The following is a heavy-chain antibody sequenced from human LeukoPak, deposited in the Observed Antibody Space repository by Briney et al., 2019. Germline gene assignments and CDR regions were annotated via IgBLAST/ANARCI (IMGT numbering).Heavy chain of an antibody. J-gene: IGHJ4*02. Sequence: GGSLRLSCAASGFTFSSYAMSWVRQAPGKGLEWVSAISGSGGSTYYADSVRGRFTISRDNSKNTLYLHMNSLRAEDTAVYYCATVGDDILTGYYNNFDYWGQGTLVTVSS. CDR2: ISGSGGST. CDR3: ATVGDDILTGYYNNFDY. V-gene: IGHV3-23*01. D-gene: IGHD3-9*01. CDR1: GFTFSSYA.